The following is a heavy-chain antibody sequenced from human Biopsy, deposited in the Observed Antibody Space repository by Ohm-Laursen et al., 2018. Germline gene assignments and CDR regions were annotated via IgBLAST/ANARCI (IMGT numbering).Heavy chain of an antibody. Sequence: SVKVSCKVSGYTLTDLSMHWVRQAPGNGLEWMGGFAPENGKTIYAQKFQGRVTMTEDTSTDTAYMELSNLRSEDTAVYYCAGDINNWNVNYWGQGTLVTVSS. CDR1: GYTLTDLS. CDR3: AGDINNWNVNY. J-gene: IGHJ4*02. D-gene: IGHD1-20*01. CDR2: FAPENGKT. V-gene: IGHV1-24*01.